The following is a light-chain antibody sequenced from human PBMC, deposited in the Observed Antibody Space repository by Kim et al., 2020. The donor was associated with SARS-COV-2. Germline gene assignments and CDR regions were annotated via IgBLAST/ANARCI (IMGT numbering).Light chain of an antibody. Sequence: GQKVTISCSGSSSNIGKNYVSWYQQLPRTAPQLVIYDTNKRSSGIPDRFSGSKSGTTATLDITGLQTGDEADYYCGTFDTSLFVVVFGGGTQLTVL. V-gene: IGLV1-51*01. J-gene: IGLJ2*01. CDR1: SSNIGKNY. CDR2: DTN. CDR3: GTFDTSLFVVV.